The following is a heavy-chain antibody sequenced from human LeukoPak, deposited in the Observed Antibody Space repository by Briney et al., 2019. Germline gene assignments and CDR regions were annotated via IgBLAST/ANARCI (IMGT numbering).Heavy chain of an antibody. CDR2: ITPAGSEK. CDR1: RFTFSTNW. D-gene: IGHD2-21*02. CDR3: VNGGDSGY. J-gene: IGHJ4*02. V-gene: IGHV3-7*03. Sequence: PGGSLRLSCAASRFTFSTNWMGWVRQAPGKGLEWVASITPAGSEKYYANSMKGRFTISRDNAKNSLFLQMNSLRADDTGVYFCVNGGDSGYWGQGTLVTVSS.